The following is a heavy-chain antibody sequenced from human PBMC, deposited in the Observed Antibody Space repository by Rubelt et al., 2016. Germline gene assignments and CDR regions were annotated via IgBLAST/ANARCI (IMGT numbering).Heavy chain of an antibody. J-gene: IGHJ5*02. D-gene: IGHD1-7*01. CDR1: SGSINSNNW. CDR3: ARRGRTGSTFVFWVDP. V-gene: IGHV4-4*02. CDR2: IYRSGST. Sequence: QVQLQESGPGLVKPSGTLSLNCAVSSGSINSNNWWSWVRQSPEKGLEWIGEIYRSGSTNYSPYLKSRVTISLDKSKNQFSLKMTSVTAADTAVYYCARRGRTGSTFVFWVDPWGEGVLVTVS.